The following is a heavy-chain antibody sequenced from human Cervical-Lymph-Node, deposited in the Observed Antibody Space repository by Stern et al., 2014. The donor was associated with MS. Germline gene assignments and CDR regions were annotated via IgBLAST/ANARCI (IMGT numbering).Heavy chain of an antibody. CDR3: ARVAVAGTAYYYYGRDV. V-gene: IGHV1-46*01. CDR2: INPSGGST. D-gene: IGHD6-19*01. Sequence: VQLVESGAEVKKPGASVKVSCKTSGYTFTSYYIHWVRQAPGQGLEWMGIINPSGGSTSYAQKFQDRVTMTRDASTSTVYMELSSLRSDDTALYYCARVAVAGTAYYYYGRDVWGQGTTVTVSS. J-gene: IGHJ6*02. CDR1: GYTFTSYY.